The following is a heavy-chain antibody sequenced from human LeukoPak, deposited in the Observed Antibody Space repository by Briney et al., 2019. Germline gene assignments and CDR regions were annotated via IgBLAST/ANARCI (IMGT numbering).Heavy chain of an antibody. CDR2: IYSGGST. D-gene: IGHD6-19*01. J-gene: IGHJ4*02. CDR1: GFTFSSYS. V-gene: IGHV3-53*01. CDR3: ARVILVYSSGWGYFDY. Sequence: PGGSLRLSCAASGFTFSSYSMNWVRQAPGKGLEWVSVIYSGGSTYYADSVKGRFTISRDNSKNTLYLQMNSLRAEDTAVYYCARVILVYSSGWGYFDYWGQGTLVTVSS.